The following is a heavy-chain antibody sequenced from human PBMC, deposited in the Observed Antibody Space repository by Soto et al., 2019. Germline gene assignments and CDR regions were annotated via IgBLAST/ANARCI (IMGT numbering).Heavy chain of an antibody. Sequence: EVQLVESGGGLVKPGGSLRLSCAASGFTFSTYSMNWVRQAPGKGLEWVSSISSSSSYRYYEDSVKGRFTISRDNAKNSLYLQMNSLRAEDTAVYYCARVVDYYDPYYYYGMDVWGQGTTVTLS. CDR1: GFTFSTYS. D-gene: IGHD3-22*01. J-gene: IGHJ6*02. CDR2: ISSSSSYR. V-gene: IGHV3-21*01. CDR3: ARVVDYYDPYYYYGMDV.